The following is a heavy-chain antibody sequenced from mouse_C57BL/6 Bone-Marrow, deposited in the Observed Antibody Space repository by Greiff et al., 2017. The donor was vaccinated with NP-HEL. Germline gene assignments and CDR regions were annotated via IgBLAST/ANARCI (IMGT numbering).Heavy chain of an antibody. V-gene: IGHV7-3*01. J-gene: IGHJ2*01. CDR2: IRNKANGYTT. Sequence: EVKLMESGGGLVQPGGSLSLSCAASGFTFTDYYMSWVRQPPGKALEWLGFIRNKANGYTTEYSASVKGRFTISRDNSQSILYLQMNALRAEDSATYYCARRPHYYGSSLDYWGQGTTLTVSS. D-gene: IGHD1-1*01. CDR3: ARRPHYYGSSLDY. CDR1: GFTFTDYY.